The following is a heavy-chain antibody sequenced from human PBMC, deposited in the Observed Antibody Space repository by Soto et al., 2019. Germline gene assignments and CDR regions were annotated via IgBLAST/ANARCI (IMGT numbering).Heavy chain of an antibody. CDR1: GGSISSYY. Sequence: SETLSLTCTVSGGSISSYYWSWIRQPPGKGLEWIGYIYYSGSTNYNPSLKSRVTISVDTSKNQFSLKLSSVTAADTAVYYCARVRDGDYVDYWGQGTLVTVSS. CDR2: IYYSGST. J-gene: IGHJ4*02. CDR3: ARVRDGDYVDY. V-gene: IGHV4-59*01. D-gene: IGHD4-17*01.